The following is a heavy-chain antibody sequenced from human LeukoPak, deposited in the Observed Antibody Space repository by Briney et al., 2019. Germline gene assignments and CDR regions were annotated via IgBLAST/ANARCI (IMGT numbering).Heavy chain of an antibody. CDR2: IGGGDT. D-gene: IGHD3-10*01. CDR1: GFPFHIYA. Sequence: GGSLRHSCATSGFPFHIYAMHWVRQAPGKGPEWVAGIGGGDTYYADSVRGRFTISRDDSRKTVHLQMNILRVDDTAIYYCAKDMINGNGEYDAFDIWGRGTTGSVSS. CDR3: AKDMINGNGEYDAFDI. V-gene: IGHV3-23*01. J-gene: IGHJ3*02.